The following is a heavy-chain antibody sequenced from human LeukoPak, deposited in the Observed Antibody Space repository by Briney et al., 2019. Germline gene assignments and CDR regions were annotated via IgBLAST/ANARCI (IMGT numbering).Heavy chain of an antibody. CDR2: IWYDGSNK. V-gene: IGHV3-33*01. J-gene: IGHJ4*02. Sequence: GGSLRLSCAASGFTFSSYGMVWVRQAPGKGLEWVAVIWYDGSNKYYADSVKGRFTISRDSAKNSLYLQMNSLRAEDTAIYYCARGPKTSFDYWGQGTLVTVSS. CDR1: GFTFSSYG. CDR3: ARGPKTSFDY.